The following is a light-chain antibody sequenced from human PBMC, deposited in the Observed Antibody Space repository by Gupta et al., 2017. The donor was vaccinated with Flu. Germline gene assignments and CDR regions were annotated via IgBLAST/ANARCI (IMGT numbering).Light chain of an antibody. V-gene: IGKV4-1*01. CDR1: QSVLYSSNNKNY. CDR2: WAS. Sequence: DIVMTQSPDSLAVSLGERATINCKSSQSVLYSSNNKNYLAWYQQKPGQPPKLLIYWASTRESGVPDRFSGSGSGTDFTLTISSLQAEDVAAYYCQQYDSTPPTFGQGTKVEIK. CDR3: QQYDSTPPT. J-gene: IGKJ1*01.